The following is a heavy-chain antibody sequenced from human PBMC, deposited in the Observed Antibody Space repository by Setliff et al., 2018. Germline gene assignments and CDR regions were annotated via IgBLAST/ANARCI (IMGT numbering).Heavy chain of an antibody. CDR3: ARGGTYRYFDY. CDR1: GDSISAAS. Sequence: KPSETLSLTCSVSGDSISAASIMAWIRQPPGKGLEFIGYVYYSGAAKYDPSLKSRVTMPVDTSKTQFSLKLNSMTTADTAVYYCARGGTYRYFDYWGRGTLVTVSS. V-gene: IGHV4-59*01. J-gene: IGHJ4*02. CDR2: VYYSGAA.